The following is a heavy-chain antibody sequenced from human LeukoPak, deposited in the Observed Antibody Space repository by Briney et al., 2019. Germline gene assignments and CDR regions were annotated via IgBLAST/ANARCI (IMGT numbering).Heavy chain of an antibody. D-gene: IGHD1-7*01. V-gene: IGHV4-39*01. CDR3: ARHAPGTSGSWFDP. Sequence: PSQTLSLTCTVSGGSISTTDYYWGWIRQPPGKGLERIVSIYYTGSTYYNPSLKSRVTIYVDTSKNQFSLKLSSVTAADTAVYYCARHAPGTSGSWFDPWGQGTLVTVSS. CDR1: GGSISTTDYY. CDR2: IYYTGST. J-gene: IGHJ5*02.